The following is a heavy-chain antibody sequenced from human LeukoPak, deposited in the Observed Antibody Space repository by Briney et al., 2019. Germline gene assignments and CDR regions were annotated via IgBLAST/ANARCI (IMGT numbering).Heavy chain of an antibody. Sequence: GGSLRLSCAASGYTFSGYAMSWVRQAPGKGLEWVSAIGGSGGSTYYADSVKGRFTISRDNSKNTLYLQMNSLRAEDTAVYYCAKWPLGYCSSTSCYNGNYYYYGMDVWGQGTTVTVSS. J-gene: IGHJ6*02. CDR2: IGGSGGST. V-gene: IGHV3-23*01. D-gene: IGHD2-2*02. CDR1: GYTFSGYA. CDR3: AKWPLGYCSSTSCYNGNYYYYGMDV.